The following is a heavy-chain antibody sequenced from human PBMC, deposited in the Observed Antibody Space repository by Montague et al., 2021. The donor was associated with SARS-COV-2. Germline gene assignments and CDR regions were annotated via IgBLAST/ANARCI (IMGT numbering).Heavy chain of an antibody. J-gene: IGHJ6*02. CDR1: GYTFTDYY. CDR3: ARDLEARRFKPMVRGGILPGYYGMDV. CDR2: INPNSGGT. Sequence: SVKVSCKASGYTFTDYYIHWVRQAPGQGLEWMGWINPNSGGTNYAQKFQGSVTFTRDTSISTVYMELSRLRSDDTAVYFCARDLEARRFKPMVRGGILPGYYGMDVWGQGTTVTVSS. V-gene: IGHV1-2*04. D-gene: IGHD3-10*01.